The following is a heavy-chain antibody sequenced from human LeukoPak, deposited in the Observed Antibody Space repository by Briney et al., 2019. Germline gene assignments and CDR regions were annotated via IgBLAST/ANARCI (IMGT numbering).Heavy chain of an antibody. V-gene: IGHV1-18*01. Sequence: ASVKVSCKPSGYSFTSYGISWVRQAPGQGLEWVGWINPYNGKTNYAQKVQGRVTVTTDTSTSTAYMELRSLGFDDTAVYYCARDPSGNPYFFDYWGQGTLVTVSS. CDR2: INPYNGKT. D-gene: IGHD3-3*01. CDR1: GYSFTSYG. CDR3: ARDPSGNPYFFDY. J-gene: IGHJ4*02.